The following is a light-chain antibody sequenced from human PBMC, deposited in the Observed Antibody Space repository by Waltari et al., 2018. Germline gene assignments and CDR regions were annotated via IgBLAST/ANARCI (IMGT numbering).Light chain of an antibody. J-gene: IGLJ3*02. CDR3: TAWDDSLNTWV. CDR1: SSNIGTNI. Sequence: QSVLTQPSSASGTPGQEITISCSGGSSNIGTNIVNWYQQLPGTAPKLPIFTNNQRPSGVPDRFSGSRSGTSASLAISGLQSEDDETAYYCTAWDDSLNTWVFGGGTKLTVL. CDR2: TNN. V-gene: IGLV1-44*01.